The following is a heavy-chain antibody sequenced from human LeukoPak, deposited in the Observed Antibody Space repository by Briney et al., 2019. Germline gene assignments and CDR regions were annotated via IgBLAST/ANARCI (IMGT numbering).Heavy chain of an antibody. Sequence: PSETLSLTCTVSGGSISSSSYYWGWIRQPPGKGLEWIGSIYYSGSTYYNPSLKSRVTISVDTSKNQFSLKLSSVTAADTAVYYCARGYYDSSGYTDWGQGTLVTVSS. D-gene: IGHD3-22*01. CDR1: GGSISSSSYY. CDR2: IYYSGST. J-gene: IGHJ4*02. V-gene: IGHV4-39*07. CDR3: ARGYYDSSGYTD.